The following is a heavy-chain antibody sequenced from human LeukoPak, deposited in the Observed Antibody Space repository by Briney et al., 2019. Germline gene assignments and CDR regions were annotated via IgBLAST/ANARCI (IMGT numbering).Heavy chain of an antibody. Sequence: GGSLRLSCAASGFTFDDYGMSWVRQAPGKGLEWVTGINWNGGNTGYADSVEGRFTISRDNAKNSLYLQMNSLRAEDTAVYYCARDPFYCSSTSCYSYFDYWGQGTLVTVSS. CDR1: GFTFDDYG. CDR2: INWNGGNT. V-gene: IGHV3-20*04. J-gene: IGHJ4*02. CDR3: ARDPFYCSSTSCYSYFDY. D-gene: IGHD2-2*02.